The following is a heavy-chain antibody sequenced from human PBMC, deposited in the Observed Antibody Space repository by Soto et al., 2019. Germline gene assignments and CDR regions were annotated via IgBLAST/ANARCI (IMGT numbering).Heavy chain of an antibody. J-gene: IGHJ3*01. Sequence: GGSLRLSCEGSGFSFSNYGIHWVRQAAGKGLEWVAVISHDGNSHHLADSVRGRFTISRDNSKNTVFLHMTSLRREDSAVYHCVKAQERSAQYFAVVITAFDFWGQGTMVTVSS. CDR2: ISHDGNSH. CDR1: GFSFSNYG. CDR3: VKAQERSAQYFAVVITAFDF. V-gene: IGHV3-30*18. D-gene: IGHD3-22*01.